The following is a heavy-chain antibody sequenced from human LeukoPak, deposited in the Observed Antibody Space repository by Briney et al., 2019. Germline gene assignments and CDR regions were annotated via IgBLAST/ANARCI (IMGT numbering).Heavy chain of an antibody. Sequence: GGSLRLSCEASGFTFSAYYMNWVRQAPGKGLEWVSSISGSSSYIYYADSVKGRFTISRDNAKNSLYLQMNSLRAEDTAVYYCARAGYWPAFDIWGQGTMVTVSS. CDR1: GFTFSAYY. CDR3: ARAGYWPAFDI. J-gene: IGHJ3*02. D-gene: IGHD2-15*01. V-gene: IGHV3-21*01. CDR2: ISGSSSYI.